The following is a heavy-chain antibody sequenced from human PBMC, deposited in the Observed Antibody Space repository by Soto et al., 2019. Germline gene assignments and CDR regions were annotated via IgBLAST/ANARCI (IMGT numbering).Heavy chain of an antibody. CDR2: IWYDGSNK. CDR1: GFTFSSYG. Sequence: PGGSLRLSCAASGFTFSSYGMHWVRQAPGKGLEWVAVIWYDGSNKYYADSVKGRFTISRDNSKNTLYLQMNSLRAEDTAVYYCARVGSGGSSWYAYYFDYWGQGTLVTVSS. D-gene: IGHD6-13*01. V-gene: IGHV3-33*01. CDR3: ARVGSGGSSWYAYYFDY. J-gene: IGHJ4*02.